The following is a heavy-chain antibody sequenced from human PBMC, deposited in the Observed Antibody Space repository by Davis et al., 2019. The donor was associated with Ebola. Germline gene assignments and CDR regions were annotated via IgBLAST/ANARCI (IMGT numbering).Heavy chain of an antibody. D-gene: IGHD3-9*01. V-gene: IGHV3-21*06. CDR1: GFSFSDYN. CDR2: INSSSSFI. Sequence: GESLKISCAASGFSFSDYNLNWVRQTPEKGLEWVSSINSSSSFIYYADSLKGRFTISRDDAKNSVYLYMNSLRAEDTAVYYCARFDRGFDSWGQGALVTVSS. CDR3: ARFDRGFDS. J-gene: IGHJ4*02.